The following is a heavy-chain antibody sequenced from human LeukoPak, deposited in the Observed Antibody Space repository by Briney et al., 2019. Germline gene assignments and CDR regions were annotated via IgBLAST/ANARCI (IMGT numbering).Heavy chain of an antibody. CDR1: GDTVSSNSVA. J-gene: IGHJ4*02. CDR2: TYYRSKWYN. Sequence: LSQTLSLTCAISGDTVSSNSVAWNWIRQSPSRGLEWLGRTYYRSKWYNEYAVSVESRITVNPDTSKNQFSLQLNPVTPEDTAVYYCARESWRAFDYWGQGNLVTVSS. D-gene: IGHD3-3*01. CDR3: ARESWRAFDY. V-gene: IGHV6-1*01.